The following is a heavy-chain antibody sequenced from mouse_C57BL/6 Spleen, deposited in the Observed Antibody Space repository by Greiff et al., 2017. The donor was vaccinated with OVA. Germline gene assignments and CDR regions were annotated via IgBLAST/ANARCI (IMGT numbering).Heavy chain of an antibody. D-gene: IGHD2-5*01. CDR3: ARNSNLGGLFAY. J-gene: IGHJ3*01. V-gene: IGHV1-64*01. CDR2: IHPNSGST. CDR1: GYTFTSYW. Sequence: QVQLQQPGAELVKPGASVKLSCKASGYTFTSYWMHWVKQRPGQGLEWIGMIHPNSGSTNYNEKFKSKATLTVDKSSSTAYMQLSSLTSEDSAVYYCARNSNLGGLFAYWGQGTLVTVSA.